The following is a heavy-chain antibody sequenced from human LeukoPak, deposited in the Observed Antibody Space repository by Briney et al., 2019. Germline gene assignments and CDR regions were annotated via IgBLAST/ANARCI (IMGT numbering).Heavy chain of an antibody. CDR2: IYSNGGGA. J-gene: IGHJ4*02. D-gene: IGHD6-19*01. Sequence: PGGSLRLSCVGSGFTFSTYAMHWVRQAPGKGLEYVSGIYSNGGGAQYANSVKGRFTISRDNSKNTLYLQMGSLRTDDMAVYYCARDSVTSGRSDFDSWGQGTLVTVSS. CDR3: ARDSVTSGRSDFDS. CDR1: GFTFSTYA. V-gene: IGHV3-64*01.